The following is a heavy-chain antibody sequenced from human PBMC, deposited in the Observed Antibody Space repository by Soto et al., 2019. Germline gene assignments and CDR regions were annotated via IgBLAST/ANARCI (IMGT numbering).Heavy chain of an antibody. V-gene: IGHV3-30*18. D-gene: IGHD2-15*01. Sequence: QVQLVESGGGVVQPGRSLRLSCAASGFIFSSYGMQWVRKAPGKGLEWVAVISYEGSHTYYADSVKGRFTITRDNSKNTLYLQMNSLRPEDTAVYYCAKEVHCGGGSCSWSEGFDYWGQGTLLTVSS. CDR3: AKEVHCGGGSCSWSEGFDY. CDR1: GFIFSSYG. CDR2: ISYEGSHT. J-gene: IGHJ4*02.